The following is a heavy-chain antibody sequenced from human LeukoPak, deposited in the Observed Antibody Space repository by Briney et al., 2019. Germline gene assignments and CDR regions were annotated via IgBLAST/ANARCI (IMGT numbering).Heavy chain of an antibody. CDR1: GFTFSSCA. J-gene: IGHJ4*02. V-gene: IGHV3-23*01. CDR3: AKAPMEDSWYIHFDY. Sequence: GGSLRLSCAASGFTFSSCAMSWVRQAPGKGLEWVSAITNSGDATYYADSVKGRFTISRDNSKNTLYLQINSLRAEDTAIYYCAKAPMEDSWYIHFDYWGQGTLVTVSS. CDR2: ITNSGDAT. D-gene: IGHD6-13*01.